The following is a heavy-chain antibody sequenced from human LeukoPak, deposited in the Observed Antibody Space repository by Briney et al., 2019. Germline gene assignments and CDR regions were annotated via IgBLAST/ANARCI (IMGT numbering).Heavy chain of an antibody. J-gene: IGHJ3*02. V-gene: IGHV1-2*06. CDR3: ARDFSSGWYPKDVFDI. D-gene: IGHD6-19*01. CDR1: GYNLTGYY. Sequence: ASVKVSCKASGYNLTGYYMHWVRQAPGQGLEWMGRINPNSGGTKYAQKFRGRVTMTRDTSISTAYMELSRLRSDDTAVYYCARDFSSGWYPKDVFDIWGQGTMVAVSS. CDR2: INPNSGGT.